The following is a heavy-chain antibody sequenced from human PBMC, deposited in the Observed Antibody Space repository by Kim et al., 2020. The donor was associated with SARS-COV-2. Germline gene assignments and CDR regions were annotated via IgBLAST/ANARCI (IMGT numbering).Heavy chain of an antibody. Sequence: SETLSLTCAVYGGSFSGYYWSWIRQPPGKGLEWIGEINHSGSTNYNPSLKSRVTISVDTSKNQFSLKLSSVTAADTAVYYCASLVVPAANFGNWFDPWGQGTLVTVSS. J-gene: IGHJ5*02. V-gene: IGHV4-34*01. CDR1: GGSFSGYY. D-gene: IGHD2-2*01. CDR2: INHSGST. CDR3: ASLVVPAANFGNWFDP.